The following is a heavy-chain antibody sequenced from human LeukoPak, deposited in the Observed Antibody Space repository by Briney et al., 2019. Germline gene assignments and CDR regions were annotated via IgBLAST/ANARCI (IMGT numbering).Heavy chain of an antibody. Sequence: PGGSLRLSCAASGFTFSNAWMSWVRQAPGKGLEWVGRIKSKIDGGAIDFAAPVNGRFTISKDDSKNTVYLQMNSPKIEDTAMYYCTAGLGLSDHDYWGQGMLVTVSS. CDR3: TAGLGLSDHDY. J-gene: IGHJ4*02. D-gene: IGHD3-16*01. V-gene: IGHV3-15*01. CDR2: IKSKIDGGAI. CDR1: GFTFSNAW.